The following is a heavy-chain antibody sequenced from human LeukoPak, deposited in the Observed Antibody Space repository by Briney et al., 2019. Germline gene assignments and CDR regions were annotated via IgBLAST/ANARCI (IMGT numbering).Heavy chain of an antibody. CDR3: ARRTLVVVDPHWFDP. Sequence: PSETLSLTCTVSGNSISSGDNYWSWIRQPAGKGLEWIGEINHSGSTNYNPSLKSRVTISVDTSKNQFSLKLSSVTAADTAVYYCARRTLVVVDPHWFDPWGQGTLVTVSS. V-gene: IGHV4-61*10. CDR1: GNSISSGDNY. J-gene: IGHJ5*02. D-gene: IGHD3-22*01. CDR2: INHSGST.